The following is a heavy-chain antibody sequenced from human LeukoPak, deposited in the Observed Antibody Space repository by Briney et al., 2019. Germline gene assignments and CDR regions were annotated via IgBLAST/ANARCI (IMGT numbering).Heavy chain of an antibody. CDR1: GGSISSYY. J-gene: IGHJ4*02. CDR2: IYYSGST. Sequence: SETLSLTCIVSGGSISSYYWSWIRQPPGKGLEWIGYIYYSGSTNYNPSLKSRVTISVDTSKNQFSLKLSSVTAADTAVYYCAREVVTENYFDYWGQGTLVTVSS. D-gene: IGHD2-21*02. CDR3: AREVVTENYFDY. V-gene: IGHV4-59*01.